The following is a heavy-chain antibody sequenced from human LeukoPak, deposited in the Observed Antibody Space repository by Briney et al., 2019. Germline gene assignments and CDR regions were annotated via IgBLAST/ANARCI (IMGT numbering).Heavy chain of an antibody. Sequence: PSETLSLTCTVSGASIRSYYWSWIRQPPGKGLEWIGDIYYSGSTNYNPSLKSRVTISVDTSKNQFSLRLSSVTAADTAVYYSARLASGSYGPLTPFDYWGQGTLVTVSS. CDR2: IYYSGST. CDR1: GASIRSYY. D-gene: IGHD1-26*01. J-gene: IGHJ4*02. CDR3: ARLASGSYGPLTPFDY. V-gene: IGHV4-59*08.